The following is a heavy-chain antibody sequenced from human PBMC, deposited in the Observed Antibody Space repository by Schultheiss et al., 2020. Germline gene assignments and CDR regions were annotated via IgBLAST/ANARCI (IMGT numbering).Heavy chain of an antibody. V-gene: IGHV3-7*03. Sequence: GGSLRLSCAASGFRFSSYWMSWVRQAPGKGLEWVANIKQDGSEKYYVGSVKGRFTISRDNAKNSLYLQMNGLRAEDTAVYYCARQSGVIVVVPAAFFDYWGQGTLVTVSS. CDR3: ARQSGVIVVVPAAFFDY. CDR2: IKQDGSEK. CDR1: GFRFSSYW. D-gene: IGHD2-2*01. J-gene: IGHJ4*02.